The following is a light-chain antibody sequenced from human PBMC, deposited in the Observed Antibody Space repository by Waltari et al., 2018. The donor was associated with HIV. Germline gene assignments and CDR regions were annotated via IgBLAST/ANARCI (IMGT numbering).Light chain of an antibody. Sequence: QTVVTQEPSFSVSPGGTVTLTCGLSSGSVSTSYYPSWYQQTPGQAPRTRIYSTNTRSSWVPARFSGSKSGNTASLTISVLQAEDEADYYCCSYAGSSTYVFGPGTKVTVL. CDR1: SGSVSTSYY. CDR3: CSYAGSSTYV. J-gene: IGLJ1*01. CDR2: STN. V-gene: IGLV8-61*01.